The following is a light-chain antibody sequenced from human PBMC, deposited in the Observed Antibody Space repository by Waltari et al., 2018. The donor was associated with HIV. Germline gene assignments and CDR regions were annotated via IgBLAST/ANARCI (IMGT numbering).Light chain of an antibody. V-gene: IGKV3-20*01. CDR3: QQYGSSPFT. Sequence: EIVLTQSPGTLSLSPGERATISCRASQSVSSSYLAWYQQTPGQAPRLLIYGASSRATGIPDRFSGSWSGTDFTLTISRLEPEDFAVYYCQQYGSSPFTFGPGTKVDIK. J-gene: IGKJ3*01. CDR1: QSVSSSY. CDR2: GAS.